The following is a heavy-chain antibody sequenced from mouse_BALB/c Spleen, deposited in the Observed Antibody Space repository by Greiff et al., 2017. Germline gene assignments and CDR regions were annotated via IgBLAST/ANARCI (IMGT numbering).Heavy chain of an antibody. V-gene: IGHV5-6*01. CDR2: ISSGGSYT. CDR3: ARHHDDYAMDY. D-gene: IGHD2-3*01. Sequence: EVHLVESGGDLVKPGGSLKLSCAASGFTFSSYGMSWVRQTPDKRLEWVATISSGGSYTYYPDSVKGRFTISRDNAKNTLYLQMSSLKSEDTAMDYCARHHDDYAMDYWGQGTSVTVSS. CDR1: GFTFSSYG. J-gene: IGHJ4*01.